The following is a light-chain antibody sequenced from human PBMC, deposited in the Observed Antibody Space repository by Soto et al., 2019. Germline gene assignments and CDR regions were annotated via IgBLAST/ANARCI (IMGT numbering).Light chain of an antibody. J-gene: IGLJ2*01. CDR2: RNN. Sequence: QSALTQPASVSGSPGQSITISCTGTSSDVGAYNYVSWYQHHPDKAPKLIIYRNNQRPSGVPDRFSGSKSGTSASLAISGLRSEDEADYYCATWDDSLTGLFGGGTKLTVL. CDR1: SSDVGAYNY. V-gene: IGLV2-14*01. CDR3: ATWDDSLTGL.